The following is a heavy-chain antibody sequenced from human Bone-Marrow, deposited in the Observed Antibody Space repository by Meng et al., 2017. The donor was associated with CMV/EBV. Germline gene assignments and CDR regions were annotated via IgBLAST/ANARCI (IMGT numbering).Heavy chain of an antibody. V-gene: IGHV4-39*07. CDR2: IYYSGST. J-gene: IGHJ6*02. Sequence: SETLSLTCTVPGGPISSSSYYWGWIRQPPGKGLEWIGSIYYSGSTYYNPSLKSRVTISVDTSKNRFSLKLSSVTAADTAVYYCARVPSQTGYSSSWYLLTYYYYYGMDVWGQGTTVTVSS. CDR1: GGPISSSSYY. D-gene: IGHD6-13*01. CDR3: ARVPSQTGYSSSWYLLTYYYYYGMDV.